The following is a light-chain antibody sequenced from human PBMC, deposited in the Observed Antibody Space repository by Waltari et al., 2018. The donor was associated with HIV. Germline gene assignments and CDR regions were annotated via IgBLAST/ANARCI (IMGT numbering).Light chain of an antibody. V-gene: IGLV2-8*01. CDR3: SSYAGSNNYV. CDR1: SRDVGGYNY. J-gene: IGLJ1*01. CDR2: EVS. Sequence: QSALTQPPSASGSPGPSVTISCTGTSRDVGGYNYVSWYQQHPGKAPKLMISEVSKRPSGVPDRFSGSKSGNTASLTVSGLQAEDEADYYCSSYAGSNNYVFGTGTKVTVV.